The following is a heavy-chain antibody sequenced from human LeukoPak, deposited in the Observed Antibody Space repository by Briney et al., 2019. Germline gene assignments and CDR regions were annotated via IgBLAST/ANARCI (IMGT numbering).Heavy chain of an antibody. J-gene: IGHJ4*02. CDR3: ARLLIYCSSTSCHFDY. CDR1: GGSISSSNYY. CDR2: IYYSGIT. D-gene: IGHD2-2*01. V-gene: IGHV4-39*01. Sequence: PSETLSLTRTVSGGSISSSNYYWGWIRRPPGKGLEWIGSIYYSGITYYNPSLKSRVTISVETSNNQFSLKLSSVTAADTAMYYCARLLIYCSSTSCHFDYWGQGTLVTVSS.